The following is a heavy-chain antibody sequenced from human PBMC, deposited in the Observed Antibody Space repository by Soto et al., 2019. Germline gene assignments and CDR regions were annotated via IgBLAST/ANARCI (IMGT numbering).Heavy chain of an antibody. V-gene: IGHV3-15*07. D-gene: IGHD3-10*01. CDR1: GFTFSNAW. CDR2: IKSKTDGGTT. J-gene: IGHJ6*02. Sequence: GGSLRLSCAASGFTFSNAWMKWVRQAPGKGLEWVGRIKSKTDGGTTDYAAPVKGRFTISRDDSKNTLYLQMNSLKTEDTAVYYCRCWFGELLAYYYYGMDVWGQGTTVTVSS. CDR3: RCWFGELLAYYYYGMDV.